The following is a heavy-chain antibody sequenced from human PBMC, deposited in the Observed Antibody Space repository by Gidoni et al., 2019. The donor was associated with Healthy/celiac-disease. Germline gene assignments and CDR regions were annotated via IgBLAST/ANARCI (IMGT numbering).Heavy chain of an antibody. V-gene: IGHV3-30*01. D-gene: IGHD5-12*01. Sequence: QVQLVESGGGVVQPGRSLRLSCAAAGFTFSSYAMHWVRQAPGKGLEWVAVISYDGSNKYYADSVKGRFTSSRDNSKNTLYLQMNSLRAEDTAVYYCARDPVATESFDYWGQGTLVTVSS. CDR2: ISYDGSNK. J-gene: IGHJ4*02. CDR3: ARDPVATESFDY. CDR1: GFTFSSYA.